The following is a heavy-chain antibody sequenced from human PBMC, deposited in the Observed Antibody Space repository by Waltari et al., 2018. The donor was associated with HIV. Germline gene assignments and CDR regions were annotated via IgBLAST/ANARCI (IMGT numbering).Heavy chain of an antibody. Sequence: QVQLVQSGAEVKKPGASVKVSCKASGYTFSGYFLHGVRQAPGQGLEWMGWIDPNRGVTMFSQKFQGRATMTRDTSINTAYMELTRLRSNDTAVYYCARDWGDPFFDYWGQGALVTVSS. CDR1: GYTFSGYF. D-gene: IGHD7-27*01. V-gene: IGHV1-2*02. J-gene: IGHJ4*02. CDR3: ARDWGDPFFDY. CDR2: IDPNRGVT.